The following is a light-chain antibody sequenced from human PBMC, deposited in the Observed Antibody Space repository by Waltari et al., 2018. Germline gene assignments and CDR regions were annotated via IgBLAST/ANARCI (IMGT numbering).Light chain of an antibody. V-gene: IGLV2-11*01. CDR3: GSYGGSDSFVV. CDR2: HVT. CDR1: SSDVGGYNY. Sequence: QSALTQPRSVSGSPGQSVTISCTGTSSDVGGYNYVSWYQQHPGKAPKLIIYHVTKRPSGGPERFSGSTAGNTASRTFSVLQAEYEADYYCGSYGGSDSFVVFGGLTKLTVL. J-gene: IGLJ2*01.